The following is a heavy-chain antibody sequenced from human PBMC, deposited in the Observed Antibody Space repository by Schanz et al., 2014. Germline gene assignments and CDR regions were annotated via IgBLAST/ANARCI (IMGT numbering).Heavy chain of an antibody. CDR2: IGGSDGNT. J-gene: IGHJ4*02. D-gene: IGHD1-26*01. CDR1: GYTFTRSG. V-gene: IGHV1-18*01. CDR3: ARDRDQWDGNFCDF. Sequence: QVQLVQSGGEVKTPGASVKVSCKASGYTFTRSGIIWVRQAPGQGLEWMGWIGGSDGNTNFAQKFQGRVTMTTDTSTSTVYMELRSLRSDDTAVYYCARDRDQWDGNFCDFWGQGTLVTVSS.